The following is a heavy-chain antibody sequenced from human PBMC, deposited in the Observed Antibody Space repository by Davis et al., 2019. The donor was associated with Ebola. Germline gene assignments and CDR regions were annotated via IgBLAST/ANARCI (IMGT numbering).Heavy chain of an antibody. CDR1: GVSFSGYY. Sequence: SETLSLTCAVYGVSFSGYYWSWIRQPPGKGLEWIGEINHSGSTNYNPSLKSRVTISVDTSKNQFSLKLSSVTAADTAVYYCAREWIQLWLDYWGQGILVTVSS. CDR3: AREWIQLWLDY. J-gene: IGHJ4*02. D-gene: IGHD5-18*01. CDR2: INHSGST. V-gene: IGHV4-34*01.